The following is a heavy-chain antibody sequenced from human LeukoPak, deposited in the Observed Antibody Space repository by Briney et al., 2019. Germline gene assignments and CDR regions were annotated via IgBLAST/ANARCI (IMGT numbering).Heavy chain of an antibody. Sequence: SETLSLTCTVSGYSISSGYYWGWIRQPPGKGLEWIGSIYHSGSTYYNPSLKSRVTISVDTSKNQFSLKLSSVTAADTAVYYCARVPYYYMDVWGKGTTVTVSS. J-gene: IGHJ6*03. CDR1: GYSISSGYY. CDR3: ARVPYYYMDV. V-gene: IGHV4-38-2*02. CDR2: IYHSGST.